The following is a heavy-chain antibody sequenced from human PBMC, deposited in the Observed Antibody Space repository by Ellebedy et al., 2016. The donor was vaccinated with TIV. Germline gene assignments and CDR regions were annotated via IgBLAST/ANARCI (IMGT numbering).Heavy chain of an antibody. D-gene: IGHD6-13*01. Sequence: AASVKVSCKASGGTFSSYAISWVRQAPGQGLEWMGRIIPILGIANYAQKFQGRVTITADKSTSTAYMELSSLRSEDTAVYYRARDRDSSSWYFGGYYYYGMDVWGQGTTVTVSS. CDR3: ARDRDSSSWYFGGYYYYGMDV. J-gene: IGHJ6*02. V-gene: IGHV1-69*04. CDR2: IIPILGIA. CDR1: GGTFSSYA.